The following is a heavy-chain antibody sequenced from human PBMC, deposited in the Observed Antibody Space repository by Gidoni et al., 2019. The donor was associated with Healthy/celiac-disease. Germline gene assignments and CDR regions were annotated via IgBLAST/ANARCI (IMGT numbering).Heavy chain of an antibody. J-gene: IGHJ3*02. CDR1: GCSISSGGYY. CDR2: IYYSGST. D-gene: IGHD2-21*01. Sequence: QVQLQESGPGLVKPSQTLSLPCTVSGCSISSGGYYWRSIRQHPGKGLEWIGYIYYSGSTYYNPSLKSRVTISVDTSKNQFSLKLSSVTAADTAVYYCARDSPDLSAFDIWGQGTMVTVSS. V-gene: IGHV4-31*03. CDR3: ARDSPDLSAFDI.